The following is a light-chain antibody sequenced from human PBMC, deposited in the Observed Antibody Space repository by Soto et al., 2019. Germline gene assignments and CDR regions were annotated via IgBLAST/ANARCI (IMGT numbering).Light chain of an antibody. Sequence: QSALTQPPSVSGSPGQSVAISCTGTSSDVGGQNYVSWYQQHPGKAPKLIIYAVTERPSGVPDRFSGSKSGNTASLTVSGLQTEDEADYYCSSHAGNNNYVFGTGTKVTVL. V-gene: IGLV2-8*01. CDR2: AVT. CDR3: SSHAGNNNYV. CDR1: SSDVGGQNY. J-gene: IGLJ1*01.